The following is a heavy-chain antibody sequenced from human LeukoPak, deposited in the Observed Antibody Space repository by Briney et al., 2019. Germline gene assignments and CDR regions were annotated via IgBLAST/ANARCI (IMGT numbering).Heavy chain of an antibody. J-gene: IGHJ4*02. CDR3: AKDHEWLSTHQTYYFDY. CDR1: GFTFDDYT. D-gene: IGHD3-3*01. CDR2: ISWDGGTT. Sequence: QAGESLRLSYAASGFTFDDYTMHWVRQAPGKGLEWVSLISWDGGTTNYADSVKGRFTISRDNSKNTLYLQMNSLRAEDTAVYYCAKDHEWLSTHQTYYFDYWGQGTLVTVSS. V-gene: IGHV3-43*01.